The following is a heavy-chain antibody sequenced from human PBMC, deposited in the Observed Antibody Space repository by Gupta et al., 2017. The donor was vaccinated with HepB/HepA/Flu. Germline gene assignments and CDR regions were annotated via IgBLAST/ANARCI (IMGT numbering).Heavy chain of an antibody. CDR1: GFTFSIYW. J-gene: IGHJ4*02. CDR2: IKEDGSDK. CDR3: ARSAYCSRTRCYTFDN. Sequence: EVQLVESGGGLVQPGGSLRLSCAASGFTFSIYWMTWVRQAPGKGLEWVASIKEDGSDKYYVDSVRGRFTISRDNAKDSLYLQMNSLRAEDTAVYYCARSAYCSRTRCYTFDNWGQGTLATVSS. D-gene: IGHD2-2*02. V-gene: IGHV3-7*01.